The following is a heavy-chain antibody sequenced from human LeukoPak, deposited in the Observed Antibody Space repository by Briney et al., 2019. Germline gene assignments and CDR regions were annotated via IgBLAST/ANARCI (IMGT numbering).Heavy chain of an antibody. J-gene: IGHJ4*02. CDR3: ATPAATYYYDSSGYYYSN. V-gene: IGHV1-2*02. CDR1: GYTFTGHY. Sequence: GASVKVSCKASGYTFTGHYMHWVRQAPGQGLEWMGWINPNSGGTNYAQKFQGRVTMTRDTSISTAYMELSRLRSDDTAVYYCATPAATYYYDSSGYYYSNWGQGTLVTVSS. CDR2: INPNSGGT. D-gene: IGHD3-22*01.